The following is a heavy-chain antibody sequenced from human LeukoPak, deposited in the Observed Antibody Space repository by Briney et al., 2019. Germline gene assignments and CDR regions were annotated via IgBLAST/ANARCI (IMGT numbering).Heavy chain of an antibody. CDR3: ARGTPFGAY. CDR2: IKEDGNEK. J-gene: IGHJ4*02. Sequence: PGGSLRFSCAASGFTFSSHWMHWVRQAPGKGLEWVANIKEDGNEKYYVDSVRGRFIISRDNAKNSLYLQMNSLRGEDTAMYYCARGTPFGAYWGQGTLVTVSS. CDR1: GFTFSSHW. D-gene: IGHD3-16*01. V-gene: IGHV3-7*03.